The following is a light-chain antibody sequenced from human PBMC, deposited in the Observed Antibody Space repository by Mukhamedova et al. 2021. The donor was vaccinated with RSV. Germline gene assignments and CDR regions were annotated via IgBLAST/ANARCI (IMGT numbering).Light chain of an antibody. CDR2: LGS. V-gene: IGKV2-28*01. CDR3: MQDLQTPYT. CDR1: QSLLHSNGYNY. J-gene: IGKJ2*01. Sequence: SSQSLLHSNGYNYFVWYLQKPGQSPQLLMYLGSHRASGVPDRYSGSGSGTDFTLKISRVEAEDVEVYYCMQDLQTPYTFGQGTKL.